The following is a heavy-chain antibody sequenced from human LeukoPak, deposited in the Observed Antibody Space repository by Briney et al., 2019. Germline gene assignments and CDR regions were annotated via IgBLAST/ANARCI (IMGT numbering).Heavy chain of an antibody. D-gene: IGHD2-2*01. Sequence: ASVKVSCKASGGTFSSYAISWVRQAPGQGLEWMGGIIPIFGTANYAQTFQGRVTITADESTSTAYMELSSLRSEDTAVYYCARHAAGVNVPRLDYWRQGTLVTVSS. V-gene: IGHV1-69*13. J-gene: IGHJ4*02. CDR2: IIPIFGTA. CDR3: ARHAAGVNVPRLDY. CDR1: GGTFSSYA.